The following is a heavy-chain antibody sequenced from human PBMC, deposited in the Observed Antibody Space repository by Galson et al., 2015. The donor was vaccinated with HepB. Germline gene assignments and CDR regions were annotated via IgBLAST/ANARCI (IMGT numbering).Heavy chain of an antibody. Sequence: SVKVSCKASGGTFSRYAINWVRQAPGQGLEWMGGIMPLFNTTNYAQKLRGRVTITADESTSTAYMDMSGLRPDDTAVYYCARSYVGVTDGDAFDIWGQGTMVIVSS. CDR2: IMPLFNTT. D-gene: IGHD1-26*01. CDR3: ARSYVGVTDGDAFDI. V-gene: IGHV1-69*13. CDR1: GGTFSRYA. J-gene: IGHJ3*02.